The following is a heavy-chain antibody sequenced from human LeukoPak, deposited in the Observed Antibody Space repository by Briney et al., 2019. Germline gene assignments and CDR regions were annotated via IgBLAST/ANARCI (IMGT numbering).Heavy chain of an antibody. CDR3: ARAYKDRSLAGKKEFFQH. D-gene: IGHD6-19*01. CDR2: IIWNSGTI. J-gene: IGHJ1*01. Sequence: GRSLRLSCAASGFTFDNYAMNWVRQVPGKGLEWISLIIWNSGTIGYADSVKGRFTISRDNANNFLYLQMNSLRAEDTALYYCARAYKDRSLAGKKEFFQHWGQGTLVTVSS. V-gene: IGHV3-9*01. CDR1: GFTFDNYA.